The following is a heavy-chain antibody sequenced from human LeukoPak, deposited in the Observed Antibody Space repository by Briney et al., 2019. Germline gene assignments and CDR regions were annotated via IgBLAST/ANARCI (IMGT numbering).Heavy chain of an antibody. D-gene: IGHD1-1*01. J-gene: IGHJ4*02. CDR2: LWDDGARK. V-gene: IGHV3-33*01. CDR3: ARDPSGSWNDVGTFDS. CDR1: GFTFSNYG. Sequence: GGSLRLSCAASGFTFSNYGMHWVRQAPGKGLEGVALLWDDGARKNYADSVKGRFTIGRDNSKNTVYLQMTSLRAEDTALYYCARDPSGSWNDVGTFDSWGQGTLVSVSS.